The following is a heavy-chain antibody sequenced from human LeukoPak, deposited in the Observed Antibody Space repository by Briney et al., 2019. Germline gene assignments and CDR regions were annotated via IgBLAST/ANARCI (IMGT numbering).Heavy chain of an antibody. CDR3: ARERYSRGWYPFEF. CDR1: GDSISSFY. V-gene: IGHV4-4*07. Sequence: SETLSLTCTVSGDSISSFYWSWIRQPAGKGLEWIGRIYGSGSAKYNPSLKSRGTISVDTSKNQISLKLTSVTAADTAVYFCARERYSRGWYPFEFWGQGTLVTVS. CDR2: IYGSGSA. J-gene: IGHJ4*02. D-gene: IGHD6-19*01.